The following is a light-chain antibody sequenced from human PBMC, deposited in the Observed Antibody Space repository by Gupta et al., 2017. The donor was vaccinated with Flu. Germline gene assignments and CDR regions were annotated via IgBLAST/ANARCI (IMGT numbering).Light chain of an antibody. CDR1: QDISNY. Sequence: DIQMTQSPSSLSASVGDRVTITCQASQDISNYLNWYQQKPGKAPKLLIYDASNLETGVPSRFSGSGSGTDFTFTISSLQPEDIATYYCQQYDNLPPVMYSCGQGTKLEIK. CDR3: QQYDNLPPVMYS. CDR2: DAS. V-gene: IGKV1-33*01. J-gene: IGKJ2*03.